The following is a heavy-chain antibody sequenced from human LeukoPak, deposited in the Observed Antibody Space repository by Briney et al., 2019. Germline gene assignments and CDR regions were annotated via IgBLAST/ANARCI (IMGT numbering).Heavy chain of an antibody. D-gene: IGHD1-26*01. J-gene: IGHJ1*01. CDR3: AKETSGSYVEYFQH. Sequence: GGSVRLSCAASGFTFSSYAMSWVRQAPGKGLEWVSAISCSGGSTYYADSVKGRFTISRDNSKNTLYLQMNSLRAEDTAVYYCAKETSGSYVEYFQHWGQGTLVTVSS. CDR2: ISCSGGST. CDR1: GFTFSSYA. V-gene: IGHV3-23*01.